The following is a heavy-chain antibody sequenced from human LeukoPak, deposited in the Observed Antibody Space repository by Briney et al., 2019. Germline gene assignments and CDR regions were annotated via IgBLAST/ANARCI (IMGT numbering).Heavy chain of an antibody. CDR2: ISSSSSYI. CDR1: GFTFSNYW. D-gene: IGHD1-14*01. J-gene: IGHJ4*02. V-gene: IGHV3-21*01. Sequence: GGSLRLSCAASGFTFSNYWMSWVRQAPGKGLEWVSSISSSSSYIYYADSVKGRFTISRDNAKNSLYLQMNSLRAEDTAVYYCARVPAEAATRSRTIDYWGQGTLVTVSS. CDR3: ARVPAEAATRSRTIDY.